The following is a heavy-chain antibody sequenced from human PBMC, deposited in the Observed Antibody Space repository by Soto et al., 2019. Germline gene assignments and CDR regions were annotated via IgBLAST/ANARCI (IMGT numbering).Heavy chain of an antibody. CDR2: ISRSAGNT. V-gene: IGHV3-21*01. CDR3: ARTNSGSYFERDY. D-gene: IGHD1-26*01. CDR1: GFTFSSYS. Sequence: GGSLRLSCAASGFTFSSYSMNWVRQAPGKGLEWVSSISRSAGNTYYADSVKGRFTISRDNAKNSMYLEMNSLRAEDTAVYYCARTNSGSYFERDYWGQGTLVTVSS. J-gene: IGHJ4*02.